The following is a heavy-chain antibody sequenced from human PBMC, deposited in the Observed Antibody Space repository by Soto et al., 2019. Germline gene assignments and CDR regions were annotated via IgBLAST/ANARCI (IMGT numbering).Heavy chain of an antibody. CDR1: GFTFSSYG. CDR3: AKGPCSGGSCYHDY. Sequence: PGGSLRLSCAASGFTFSSYGMHWVRQAPGKGLEWVAVISYDGSNKYYADSVKGRLTISRDNSKNTLYLQMNSLRAEDTAVYYCAKGPCSGGSCYHDYWGQGTLVTVSS. J-gene: IGHJ4*02. V-gene: IGHV3-30*18. CDR2: ISYDGSNK. D-gene: IGHD2-15*01.